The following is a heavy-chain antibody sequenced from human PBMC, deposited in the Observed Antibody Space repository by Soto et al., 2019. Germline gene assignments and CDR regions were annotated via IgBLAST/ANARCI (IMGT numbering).Heavy chain of an antibody. J-gene: IGHJ6*02. D-gene: IGHD3-10*01. V-gene: IGHV3-30*18. CDR1: GFIFSRYG. Sequence: GGSLRLSCAASGFIFSRYGIHWVRQAPGKGLEWVAVISYDGSNKYYAESVKGRFIISRDKSENTLYLQMNSLRAEDTAVYYCAKDLGSGKPYYYYAMGVWGQGTTVTVSS. CDR2: ISYDGSNK. CDR3: AKDLGSGKPYYYYAMGV.